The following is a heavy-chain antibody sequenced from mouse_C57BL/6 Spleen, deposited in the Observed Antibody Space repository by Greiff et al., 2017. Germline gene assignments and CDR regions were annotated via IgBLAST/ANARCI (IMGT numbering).Heavy chain of an antibody. Sequence: QVQLQQSGAELARPGASVKLSCKASGYTFTSYGISWVKQRTGQGLEWIGEIYPRSGNTYYNEKFKGKATLTADKSSSTAYMELRRLTSEDSAVYVCAGKWIYCEYSYFVYGGKGTTLTVSS. CDR1: GYTFTSYG. CDR3: AGKWIYCEYSYFVY. CDR2: IYPRSGNT. V-gene: IGHV1-81*01. D-gene: IGHD2-4*01. J-gene: IGHJ2*01.